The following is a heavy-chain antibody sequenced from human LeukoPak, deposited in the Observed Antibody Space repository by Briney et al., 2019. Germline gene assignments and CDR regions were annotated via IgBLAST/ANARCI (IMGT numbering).Heavy chain of an antibody. D-gene: IGHD5-12*01. CDR1: GYTFTSYD. Sequence: ASVKVSCKASGYTFTSYDINWARQATGQGLEWMGWMNPNSGNTGYAQKFQGRITMTRNTSISTAYMELSSLRSEDTAVYYCARGSNRGYDSFDYWGQGTLVTVSS. J-gene: IGHJ4*02. CDR2: MNPNSGNT. CDR3: ARGSNRGYDSFDY. V-gene: IGHV1-8*01.